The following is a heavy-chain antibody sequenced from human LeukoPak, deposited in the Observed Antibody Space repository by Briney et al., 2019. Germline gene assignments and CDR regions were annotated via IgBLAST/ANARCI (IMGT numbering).Heavy chain of an antibody. V-gene: IGHV4-38-2*02. CDR2: IYHSGST. J-gene: IGHJ6*03. CDR3: ARGGGIAAAIYYYYMDV. D-gene: IGHD6-13*01. Sequence: SETLSLTCTVSGGSISDYYWGWIRHPPGKGLEWIGSIYHSGSTYYNPSLKSRVTISVDTSKNQFSLKLSSVTAADTAVYYCARGGGIAAAIYYYYMDVWGKGTTVTVSS. CDR1: GGSISDYY.